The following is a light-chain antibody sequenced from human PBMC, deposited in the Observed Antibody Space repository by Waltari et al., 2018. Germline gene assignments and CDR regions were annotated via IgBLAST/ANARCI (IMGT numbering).Light chain of an antibody. CDR1: TGFNVDSYN. CDR3: MIWHSSAPV. J-gene: IGLJ2*01. CDR2: YTSEFDQ. V-gene: IGLV5-45*02. Sequence: QAVLTQPSSLSASPGASANLTCTIHTGFNVDSYNIYWYRLKPGRPPQFLLRYTSEFDQQPGSAVPLRFSGSKDPSANAGILLISGLQSDDEGDYTCMIWHSSAPVFGGGTRVTVL.